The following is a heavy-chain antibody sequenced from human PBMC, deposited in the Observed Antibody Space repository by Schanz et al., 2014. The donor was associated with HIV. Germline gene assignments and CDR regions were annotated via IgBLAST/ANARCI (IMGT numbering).Heavy chain of an antibody. V-gene: IGHV3-33*08. CDR2: MWYDESHK. CDR1: GFTFSDYY. J-gene: IGHJ1*01. D-gene: IGHD4-17*01. Sequence: QVQLVESGGGLVKPGGSLRLSCAVSGFTFSDYYMSWIRQAPGKGLEWVAAMWYDESHKGYADSVKGRFTISRDNANSSLFLQMDSLRPEDTATYYCVRDESTLTTGDFQDWGQGTLVTVSS. CDR3: VRDESTLTTGDFQD.